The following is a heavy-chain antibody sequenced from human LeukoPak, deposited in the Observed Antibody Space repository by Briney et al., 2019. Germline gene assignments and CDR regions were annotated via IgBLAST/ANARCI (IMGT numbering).Heavy chain of an antibody. J-gene: IGHJ4*02. D-gene: IGHD4-17*01. CDR3: AKDRGNTTVTTVDY. Sequence: GGSLRLSCAASGFTFSSYAMSWVHQAPGKGLEWVSVISASGGDTYYADSVKSRFTISRDNSKNTLYLQMHSLRAEDTAVYYCAKDRGNTTVTTVDYWGQGTLVTVSS. CDR2: ISASGGDT. V-gene: IGHV3-23*01. CDR1: GFTFSSYA.